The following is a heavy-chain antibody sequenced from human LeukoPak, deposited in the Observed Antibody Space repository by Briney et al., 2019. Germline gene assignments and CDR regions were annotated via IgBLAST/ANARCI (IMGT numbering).Heavy chain of an antibody. CDR3: AREAMVRETEVSFDY. CDR1: GGSISSGSYY. Sequence: SQTLSLTCTVSGGSISSGSYYWSWIRQPPGKGLEWIGYIYYSGSTNYNPSLKSRVTISVDTSKNQFSLKLSSVTAADTAVYYCAREAMVRETEVSFDYWGQGTLVTVSS. V-gene: IGHV4-61*01. D-gene: IGHD3-10*01. CDR2: IYYSGST. J-gene: IGHJ4*02.